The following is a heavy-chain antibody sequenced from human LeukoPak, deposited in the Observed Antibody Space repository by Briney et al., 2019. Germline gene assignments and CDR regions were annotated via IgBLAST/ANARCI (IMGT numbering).Heavy chain of an antibody. V-gene: IGHV4-59*01. Sequence: GSLRLSCAASGFTFSSYWMHWVRQPPGKGLEWIGYIFYSGNTNYNPSLKSRVTMSVDTSKNQFSLRLSSVTAADTAVYYCARASQGQQPYLLDYWGQGTLVTVSS. J-gene: IGHJ4*02. CDR3: ARASQGQQPYLLDY. CDR1: GFTFSSYW. D-gene: IGHD6-13*01. CDR2: IFYSGNT.